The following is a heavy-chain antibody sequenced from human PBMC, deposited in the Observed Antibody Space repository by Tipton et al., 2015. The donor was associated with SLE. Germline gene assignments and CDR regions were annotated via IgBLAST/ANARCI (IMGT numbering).Heavy chain of an antibody. CDR2: IYTSGRT. J-gene: IGHJ3*02. D-gene: IGHD3-3*01. V-gene: IGHV4-4*07. Sequence: TLSLTCTVSGGSISSYYWSWIRQPAGKGLEWIGRIYTSGRTNYNPSLKSRVTMSVDTSKNQFSLKLSSVTAADTAVYYCAREGESPYYDFWSGPDAFDIWGQGTMVTVSS. CDR1: GGSISSYY. CDR3: AREGESPYYDFWSGPDAFDI.